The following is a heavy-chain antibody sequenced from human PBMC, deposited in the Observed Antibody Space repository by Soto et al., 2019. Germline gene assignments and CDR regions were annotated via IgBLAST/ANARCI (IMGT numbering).Heavy chain of an antibody. CDR2: IVVGSGNT. CDR3: AADRTLLPNWNGWYYYMDV. CDR1: GFTFTSSA. Sequence: GASVKVSCKASGFTFTSSAMQWVRQARGQRLEWIGWIVVGSGNTNYAQKFQERVTITRDMSTSTAYMELSSLRSEDTAVYYCAADRTLLPNWNGWYYYMDVWGKGTTVTVSS. D-gene: IGHD1-20*01. J-gene: IGHJ6*03. V-gene: IGHV1-58*02.